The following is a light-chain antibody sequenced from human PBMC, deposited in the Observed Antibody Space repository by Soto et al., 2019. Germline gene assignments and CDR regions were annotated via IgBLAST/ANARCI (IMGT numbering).Light chain of an antibody. CDR2: WAS. CDR1: QSVLYSSNNKIY. CDR3: QQYYSTPPT. J-gene: IGKJ1*01. V-gene: IGKV4-1*01. Sequence: DILMTPSPDSLSVSLGERATINCKSSQSVLYSSNNKIYLAWYQQKPGQPPKLLIYWASTRESGVPDRFSGSGSGTDFTLTISSLQAEDVAVYYCQQYYSTPPTFGQGTKVDIK.